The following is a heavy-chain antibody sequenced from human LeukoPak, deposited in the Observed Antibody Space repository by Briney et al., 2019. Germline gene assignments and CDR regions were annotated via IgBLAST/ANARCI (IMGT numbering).Heavy chain of an antibody. J-gene: IGHJ5*02. Sequence: ASVKVSCKASGYTFTSYGISWVRQAPGQGLEWMGWISAYKGNTNYAQKLQGRVTMTTDTSTSTAYMELRSLRSDDTAVYYCARDFSDIVVVPAAIPDLNWFDPWGQGTLVTVSS. CDR3: ARDFSDIVVVPAAIPDLNWFDP. V-gene: IGHV1-18*01. CDR2: ISAYKGNT. CDR1: GYTFTSYG. D-gene: IGHD2-2*01.